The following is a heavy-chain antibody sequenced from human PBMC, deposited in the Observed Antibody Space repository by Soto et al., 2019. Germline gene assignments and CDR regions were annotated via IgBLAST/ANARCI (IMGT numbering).Heavy chain of an antibody. CDR3: GRGGPAVVAATGSFAP. V-gene: IGHV4-34*01. D-gene: IGHD2-15*01. CDR1: GGSFSGYY. CDR2: INHSGST. Sequence: SETLSLTCAVYGGSFSGYYWSWIRQPPGKGLEWIGEINHSGSTNYNPSLKSRVTISVDTSKNQSSLKLSSVTAADTAVYYCGRGGPAVVAATGSFAPGGQGTLVTVS. J-gene: IGHJ5*02.